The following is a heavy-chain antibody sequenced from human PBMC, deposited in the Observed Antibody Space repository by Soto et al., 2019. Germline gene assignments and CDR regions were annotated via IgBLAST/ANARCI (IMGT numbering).Heavy chain of an antibody. CDR2: INTNNGGA. D-gene: IGHD6-25*01. CDR1: GYTFTDYH. Sequence: QVPLVQSGAEVKKPGASVKVSCKASGYTFTDYHIHWVRQAPGQGLEFMGWINTNNGGAGSAQQFQGRVTVTRDTSIATVYMELSNLRSDDTALYYCARERGSGTLQPSDNWFDTWGQGTLITVSS. J-gene: IGHJ5*02. CDR3: ARERGSGTLQPSDNWFDT. V-gene: IGHV1-2*02.